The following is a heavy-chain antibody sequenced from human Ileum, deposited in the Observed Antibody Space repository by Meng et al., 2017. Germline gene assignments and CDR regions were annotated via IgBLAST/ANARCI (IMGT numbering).Heavy chain of an antibody. CDR3: ASLYGTLYYYGMDV. Sequence: GESLKISCAASGFTFSSYSMNWVRQAPGKGLEWVSSISSSSYIYYADSVKGRFTISRDNAKNSLYLQMNSLRAEDTAVYYCASLYGTLYYYGMDVWGQGTTVTVSS. J-gene: IGHJ6*02. CDR1: GFTFSSYS. V-gene: IGHV3-21*01. D-gene: IGHD4-17*01. CDR2: ISSSSYI.